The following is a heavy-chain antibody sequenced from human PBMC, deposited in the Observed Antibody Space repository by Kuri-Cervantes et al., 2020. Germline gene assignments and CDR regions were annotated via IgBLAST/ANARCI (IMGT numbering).Heavy chain of an antibody. Sequence: GESLKISCAASGFTFSSYAMHWVRQAPGKGLEWVAVISYDGSNKYYADSVKGRFTISRDNSKNTLYLQMNSLRAEDTAVYYCAKDLHHSMIQLWSDYYYGMDVWGQGTTVTVSS. CDR2: ISYDGSNK. D-gene: IGHD5-18*01. CDR3: AKDLHHSMIQLWSDYYYGMDV. V-gene: IGHV3-30-3*01. J-gene: IGHJ6*02. CDR1: GFTFSSYA.